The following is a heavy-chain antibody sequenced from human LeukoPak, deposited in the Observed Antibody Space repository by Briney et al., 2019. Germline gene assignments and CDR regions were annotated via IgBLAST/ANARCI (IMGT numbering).Heavy chain of an antibody. V-gene: IGHV1-8*03. Sequence: GAPVKASCKASGYTFTTYDINWVRQATGQGLEWMGWMNPNSGNTGYAQKSQGRVTITRHNSISTAYMELSSRRSEDTAVYYCARGLSFRYSSGWYEVFGELSWFDPWGRGTVLTLPS. CDR3: ARGLSFRYSSGWYEVFGELSWFDP. CDR2: MNPNSGNT. CDR1: GYTFTTYD. D-gene: IGHD6-19*01. J-gene: IGHJ5*02.